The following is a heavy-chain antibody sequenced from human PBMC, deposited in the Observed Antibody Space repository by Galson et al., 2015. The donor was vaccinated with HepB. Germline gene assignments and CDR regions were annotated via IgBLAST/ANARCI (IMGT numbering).Heavy chain of an antibody. Sequence: SVKVSCKASGYTFTSYGITWVRQAPGQGLEWMGWITAYNGNTNYTQKLQGRVTMTTDTSTSTAYMELRSLRSDDTAVYYCARLWNDVVFDYWGQGTLVTVSS. CDR2: ITAYNGNT. D-gene: IGHD1-1*01. J-gene: IGHJ4*02. CDR1: GYTFTSYG. CDR3: ARLWNDVVFDY. V-gene: IGHV1-18*04.